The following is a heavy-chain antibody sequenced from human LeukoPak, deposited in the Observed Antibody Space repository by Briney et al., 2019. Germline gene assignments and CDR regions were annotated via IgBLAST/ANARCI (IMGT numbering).Heavy chain of an antibody. V-gene: IGHV3-11*01. CDR2: ISSSGNTI. J-gene: IGHJ3*02. CDR1: GFTFSDYY. D-gene: IGHD1-1*01. CDR3: ASGLERHDAFDI. Sequence: PGGSLRLSCAASGFTFSDYYMSWIRQAPGKGLEWVSYISSSGNTIYYADSVKGRFTISRDNAKNSLYLQMNSLRAEDTAVYYCASGLERHDAFDIWGQGTMVTVSS.